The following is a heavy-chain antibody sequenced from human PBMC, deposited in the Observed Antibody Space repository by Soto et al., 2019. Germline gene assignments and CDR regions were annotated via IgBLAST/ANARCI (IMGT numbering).Heavy chain of an antibody. CDR2: ITPFNGNT. CDR1: GYTFTYRY. CDR3: ASLQAYSIWGAFDI. V-gene: IGHV1-45*02. D-gene: IGHD4-4*01. J-gene: IGHJ3*02. Sequence: AASVKVSCKASGYTFTYRYLHWVRQAPGQALEWMGWITPFNGNTNYAQKFQDRVTITRDRSMSTAYMELSSLRSEDTAMYYCASLQAYSIWGAFDIWGQGTMVTVSS.